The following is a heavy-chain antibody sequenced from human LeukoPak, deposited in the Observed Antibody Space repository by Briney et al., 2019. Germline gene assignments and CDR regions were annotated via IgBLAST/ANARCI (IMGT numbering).Heavy chain of an antibody. J-gene: IGHJ4*02. CDR2: IYTSGST. CDR3: ASRIIYDSSGYYGDC. Sequence: PSETLSHTCTVSGGSISSGSYYWSWIRQPAGKGLEWIGRIYTSGSTNYNPSLKSRVTISVDTSKNQFSLKLSSVTAADTAVYYCASRIIYDSSGYYGDCWGQGTLVTVSS. CDR1: GGSISSGSYY. D-gene: IGHD3-22*01. V-gene: IGHV4-61*02.